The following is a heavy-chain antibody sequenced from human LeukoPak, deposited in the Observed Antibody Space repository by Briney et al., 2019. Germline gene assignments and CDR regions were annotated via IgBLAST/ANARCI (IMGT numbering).Heavy chain of an antibody. CDR3: ASYGSGSYLLGYYYYYYMDV. CDR1: GITFSSYG. J-gene: IGHJ6*03. V-gene: IGHV3-23*01. CDR2: ISSTGGTT. D-gene: IGHD3-10*01. Sequence: PGGSLRLSCAASGITFSSYGMSWVRQAPGKGLEWVSSISSTGGTTYYADSVKGRFTTSRDNSKNTLYLQMNSLGAEDTAVYYCASYGSGSYLLGYYYYYYMDVWGKGTTVTVSS.